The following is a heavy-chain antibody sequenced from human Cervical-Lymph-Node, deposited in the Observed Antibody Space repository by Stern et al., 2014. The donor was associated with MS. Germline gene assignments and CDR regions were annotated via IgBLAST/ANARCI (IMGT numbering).Heavy chain of an antibody. CDR1: GYRFASYW. Sequence: EVQLVESGAEVKKPGESLKISCKGSGYRFASYWIGWGRQMPGRGLEWMGSTYPGGSHTRYSPSFQGQVTISADKSISTAYLQWSSLKASDSAVYYCATYGLISCGGDCYYYYYYGMDVWGQGTTVTVSS. CDR3: ATYGLISCGGDCYYYYYYGMDV. J-gene: IGHJ6*02. D-gene: IGHD2-21*02. V-gene: IGHV5-51*01. CDR2: TYPGGSHT.